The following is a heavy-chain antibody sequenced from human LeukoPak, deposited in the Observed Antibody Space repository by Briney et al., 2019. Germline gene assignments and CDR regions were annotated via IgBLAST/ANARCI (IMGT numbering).Heavy chain of an antibody. V-gene: IGHV3-9*01. D-gene: IGHD3-9*01. J-gene: IGHJ5*02. Sequence: GGSLRLSCAASGFTFDDYAMHWVRQAPGKGLEWVSGISWNSGSIGYADSVKGRFTISRDNAKNSLYLQMNSLRAEDTALYYCAKGGTGYYKYNWFDPWGQGTLVTVSS. CDR1: GFTFDDYA. CDR3: AKGGTGYYKYNWFDP. CDR2: ISWNSGSI.